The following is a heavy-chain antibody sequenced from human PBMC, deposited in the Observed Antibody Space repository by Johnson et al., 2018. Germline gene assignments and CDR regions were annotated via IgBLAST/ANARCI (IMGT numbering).Heavy chain of an antibody. CDR1: GFTFSSHG. CDR2: ISYAGSSK. V-gene: IGHV3-30*18. Sequence: QVELVQYGGGVVQPGRSLRLSCAASGFTFSSHGMHWVRQAPGKGLEWVAVISYAGSSKYYADSVKGRFTISRDNSTNTLYLQRNSLRAEDTAVYYCAKLLITMIVVAPFQHWGQGTLVTVSS. CDR3: AKLLITMIVVAPFQH. D-gene: IGHD3-22*01. J-gene: IGHJ1*01.